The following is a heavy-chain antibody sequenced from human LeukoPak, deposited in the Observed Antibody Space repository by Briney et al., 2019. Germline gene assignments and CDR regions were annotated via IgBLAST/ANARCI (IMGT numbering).Heavy chain of an antibody. D-gene: IGHD3-10*01. V-gene: IGHV1-8*01. CDR2: MNPNSGNT. CDR1: GYTFTSYD. CDR3: ARGLGSVLLWFGELLPDNWFDP. Sequence: ASVKVSCKASGYTFTSYDINWVRQATGQGLEWMGWMNPNSGNTGYAQKFQGRVTMTRNTSISTAYMELSSLRSEDTAVYYCARGLGSVLLWFGELLPDNWFDPWGQGTLVTVSS. J-gene: IGHJ5*02.